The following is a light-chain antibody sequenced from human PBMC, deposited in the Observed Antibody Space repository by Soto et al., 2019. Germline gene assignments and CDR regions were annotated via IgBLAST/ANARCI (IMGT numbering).Light chain of an antibody. Sequence: QSVLTHPPSVSGAPGQRVTISFTGSSSNIGADYDVHWYQQRPETAPKLLIFGNNNRPSGVPDRFSGSKSGTTASLAITGFEAVDEGDYYCQSFDSTLSARYVLGPGTK. CDR1: SSNIGADYD. V-gene: IGLV1-40*01. J-gene: IGLJ1*01. CDR2: GNN. CDR3: QSFDSTLSARYV.